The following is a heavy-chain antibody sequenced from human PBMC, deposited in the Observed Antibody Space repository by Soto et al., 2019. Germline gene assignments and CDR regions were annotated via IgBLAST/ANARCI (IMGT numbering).Heavy chain of an antibody. V-gene: IGHV3-15*07. D-gene: IGHD3-10*01. Sequence: ESGGGLVKPGGSLRLSCAASGFTFRNAWMNWVRQAPGKGLEWVGRIKSKTDGGTTDYAAPVKGRFTISRDDSKNTLYLQMNSLKTEDTAVYYCTTDRDYYRSGSYLGDAFDIWGQGTMVTVTS. CDR1: GFTFRNAW. J-gene: IGHJ3*02. CDR2: IKSKTDGGTT. CDR3: TTDRDYYRSGSYLGDAFDI.